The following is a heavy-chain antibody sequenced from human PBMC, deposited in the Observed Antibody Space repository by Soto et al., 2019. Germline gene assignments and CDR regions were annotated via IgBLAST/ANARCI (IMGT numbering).Heavy chain of an antibody. J-gene: IGHJ6*02. V-gene: IGHV1-69*13. CDR1: GGTFSSYA. D-gene: IGHD6-13*01. Sequence: ASVKVSCKASGGTFSSYAISWVRQAPGQGLEWMGGIIPIFGTANYAQKFQGRVTITADESTSTAYMELSSLRSEDTAVYYCARGYSSRYGMDVWGQGTTVTVSS. CDR3: ARGYSSRYGMDV. CDR2: IIPIFGTA.